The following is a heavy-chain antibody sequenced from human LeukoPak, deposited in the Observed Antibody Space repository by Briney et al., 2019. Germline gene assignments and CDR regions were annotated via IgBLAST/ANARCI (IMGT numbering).Heavy chain of an antibody. CDR1: GGSISSSSYY. D-gene: IGHD7-27*01. V-gene: IGHV4-39*01. J-gene: IGHJ3*02. Sequence: PSETLSLTCTVSGGSISSSSYYWGWIRQPPGKGLEWIGSIYYSGSTYYNPSLKSRVTISVDTSKNQFSLKLSSVTAADTAVYYCARLEVSLNWGDAFDIWGQGTMVTVSS. CDR2: IYYSGST. CDR3: ARLEVSLNWGDAFDI.